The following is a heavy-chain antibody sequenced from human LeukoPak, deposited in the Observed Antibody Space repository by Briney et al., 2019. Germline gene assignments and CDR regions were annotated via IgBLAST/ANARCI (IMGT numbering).Heavy chain of an antibody. Sequence: PSETLSLTCIVSGGSLGIGTYYWYWIRHPAGNGLEWLGRIYTSGSTSGSTSCNPSLKSRVTISVDMSKNQFSLSLSSVTAADTAVYYCARDAPGIAAAGVYWGQGTLVSVSS. CDR3: ARDAPGIAAAGVY. V-gene: IGHV4-61*02. D-gene: IGHD6-13*01. CDR1: GGSLGIGTYY. CDR2: IYTSGSTSGST. J-gene: IGHJ4*02.